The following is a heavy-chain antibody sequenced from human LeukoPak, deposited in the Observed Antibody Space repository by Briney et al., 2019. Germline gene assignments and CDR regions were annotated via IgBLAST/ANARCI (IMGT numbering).Heavy chain of an antibody. CDR2: IKQDGSEK. CDR3: ARALYYDSSGNDAFDI. V-gene: IGHV3-7*01. J-gene: IGHJ3*02. D-gene: IGHD3-22*01. Sequence: GGSLRLSCATSGFTLSTYGMSWIRQAPGKGLEWVANIKQDGSEKYYVDSVKGRFTISRDNTKNSLYLQMNSLRAEDTAVYYCARALYYDSSGNDAFDIWGQGTMVTVSS. CDR1: GFTLSTYG.